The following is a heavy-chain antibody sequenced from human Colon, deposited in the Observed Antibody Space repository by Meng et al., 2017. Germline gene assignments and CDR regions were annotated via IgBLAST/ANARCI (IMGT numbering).Heavy chain of an antibody. V-gene: IGHV3-7*01. J-gene: IGHJ4*02. D-gene: IGHD2-15*01. CDR1: GFTFSSYS. Sequence: GESLKISCAASGFTFSSYSMTWVRQAPGRGLEWVAIIKRDGTETDYVDSVKGRFTISRDNAKDSLYLQMNSLRAEDTAVYYCARDRQAAYWGQGTLVT. CDR3: ARDRQAAY. CDR2: IKRDGTET.